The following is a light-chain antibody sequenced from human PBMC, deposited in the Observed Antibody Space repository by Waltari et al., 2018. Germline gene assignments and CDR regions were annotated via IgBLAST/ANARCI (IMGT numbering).Light chain of an antibody. CDR1: SSNLGTNP. CDR3: ATWDDSLNGQL. Sequence: QSVLTQPPSASGTPGQRVTISCSGSSSNLGTNPVNWYQQLPGAAPKLLLYSNDQRPSGVPDRFSGSKSGTPASLAISGLQSEDEADYYCATWDDSLNGQLFGGGTKLAVL. CDR2: SND. J-gene: IGLJ2*01. V-gene: IGLV1-44*01.